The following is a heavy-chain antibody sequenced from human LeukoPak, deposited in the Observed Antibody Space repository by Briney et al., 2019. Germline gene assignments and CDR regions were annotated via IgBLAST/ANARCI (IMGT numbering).Heavy chain of an antibody. V-gene: IGHV4-4*07. CDR1: GGSISSYY. J-gene: IGHJ4*02. Sequence: KPSETLSLTCTVSGGSISSYYWNWSRQPAGKGLEWIGRISTTGSTNYNPSLKSRLTMSVDTSKNQFSLRLSSVSAADTAVYYCAREYSSSSGRTFDYWGQGTLVTVSS. D-gene: IGHD6-6*01. CDR3: AREYSSSSGRTFDY. CDR2: ISTTGST.